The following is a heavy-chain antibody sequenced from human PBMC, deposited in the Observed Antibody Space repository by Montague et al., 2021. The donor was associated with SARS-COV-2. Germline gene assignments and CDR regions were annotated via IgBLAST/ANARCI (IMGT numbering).Heavy chain of an antibody. CDR1: GFTFSSYE. J-gene: IGHJ5*02. CDR2: ISSSGSTI. CDR3: ARDSSSFPLPGSAWFDP. Sequence: SLRLSCAASGFTFSSYEMNWVRQAPGKGLEWVSYISSSGSTIYYADSVKGRFTISRDNAKNSLYLQMNSLRAEDTAVYYGARDSSSFPLPGSAWFDPWGQGTLVTVSS. V-gene: IGHV3-48*03. D-gene: IGHD6-13*01.